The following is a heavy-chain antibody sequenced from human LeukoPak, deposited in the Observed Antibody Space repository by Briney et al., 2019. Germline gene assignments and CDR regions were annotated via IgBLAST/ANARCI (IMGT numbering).Heavy chain of an antibody. CDR3: ARGGEWLRLLNY. CDR2: ISSSDTYI. Sequence: GRSLRLSCAAPGFTFSTYTMNWVRQTPGKGLEWVSSISSSDTYIYYADSVKGRFTISRDNAKNSLYLQMNSLRAEDTAVYYCARGGEWLRLLNYWGQGTLVTVSS. D-gene: IGHD5-12*01. CDR1: GFTFSTYT. V-gene: IGHV3-21*01. J-gene: IGHJ4*02.